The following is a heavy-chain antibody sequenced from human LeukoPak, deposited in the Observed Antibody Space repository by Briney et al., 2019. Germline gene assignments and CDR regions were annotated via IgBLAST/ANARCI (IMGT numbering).Heavy chain of an antibody. J-gene: IGHJ5*02. V-gene: IGHV1-2*02. CDR1: GYTFTGYY. D-gene: IGHD3-22*01. Sequence: ASVKVSCKASGYTFTGYYMHWVRQAPGQGLEWMGWINPNSGGTDYAQKFQGRVSMTRDTAISTAYMEVSRLRSDDTAVYYCARDYYDSSGYSRFDPWGQGTLVTVSS. CDR2: INPNSGGT. CDR3: ARDYYDSSGYSRFDP.